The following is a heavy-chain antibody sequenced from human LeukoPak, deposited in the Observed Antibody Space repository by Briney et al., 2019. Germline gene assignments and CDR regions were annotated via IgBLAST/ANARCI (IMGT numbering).Heavy chain of an antibody. Sequence: SETLSLTCPVSGFSISSGFFWGWIRRPPGKGLEWVGTIHYPESTYYNPSLSSRLTISMDTSKNHFSLKLSSVTAADTALYFCARGRGRQVGTRWHPDTHHDYWGQGILVTVSS. D-gene: IGHD6-13*01. CDR2: IHYPEST. J-gene: IGHJ4*02. CDR1: GFSISSGFF. CDR3: ARGRGRQVGTRWHPDTHHDY. V-gene: IGHV4-38-2*02.